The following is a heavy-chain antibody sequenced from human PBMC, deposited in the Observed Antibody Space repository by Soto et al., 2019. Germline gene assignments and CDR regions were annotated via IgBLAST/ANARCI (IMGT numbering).Heavy chain of an antibody. V-gene: IGHV3-30-3*01. CDR2: ISYDGSNK. CDR3: ARPLWRDDYNWGYFDL. J-gene: IGHJ2*01. Sequence: QVQLVESGGGVVQPGRSLRLSCAASGFTFSSYAMRWVRQAPGKELEGVAVISYDGSNKYYADSVKGRFTISRDNSKNTLYLQMNSLRAEDTAVYYCARPLWRDDYNWGYFDLWGRGTLVTVSS. CDR1: GFTFSSYA. D-gene: IGHD4-4*01.